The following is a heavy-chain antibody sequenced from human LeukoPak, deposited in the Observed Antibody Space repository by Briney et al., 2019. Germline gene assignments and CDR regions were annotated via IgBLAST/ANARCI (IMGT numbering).Heavy chain of an antibody. V-gene: IGHV4-59*01. CDR2: IYYSEST. J-gene: IGHJ5*02. CDR3: ARDVYDYVWGSYRPNWFDP. CDR1: GGSISSYY. Sequence: SETLSLTCTVSGGSISSYYWSWIRQPPGKGLEWIGYIYYSESTNYNPSLKSRVTISVDTSKNQFSLKLSSVTAADTAVYYCARDVYDYVWGSYRPNWFDPWGQGTLVTVSS. D-gene: IGHD3-16*02.